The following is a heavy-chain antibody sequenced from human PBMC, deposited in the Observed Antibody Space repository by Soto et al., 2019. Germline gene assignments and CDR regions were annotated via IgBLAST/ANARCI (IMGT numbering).Heavy chain of an antibody. D-gene: IGHD2-2*01. CDR2: ISSSSSTI. Sequence: EVQLVESGGGLVQPGGSLRLSCAASGFTFSSYSMNWVRQAPGKGLEWVSYISSSSSTIYYADSVKGRFIISRDNAKNSLYLQMNSLRDEDTAVYYCARAPLIVVVPAVDYWGQGTLVTVSS. CDR1: GFTFSSYS. J-gene: IGHJ4*02. V-gene: IGHV3-48*02. CDR3: ARAPLIVVVPAVDY.